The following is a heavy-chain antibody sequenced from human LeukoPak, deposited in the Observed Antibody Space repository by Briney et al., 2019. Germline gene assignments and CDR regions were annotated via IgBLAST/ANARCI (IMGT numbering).Heavy chain of an antibody. J-gene: IGHJ4*02. CDR1: GGSISDYY. CDR2: FYNSGSS. D-gene: IGHD2-15*01. V-gene: IGHV4-59*01. CDR3: TRGAGWPIDY. Sequence: PSETLSLTCTVSGGSISDYYRGWIRQPPGKGLEWIGYFYNSGSSTYNPSLKSRVTISVDTSKEQFSLKVNSVTAADTAVYYCTRGAGWPIDYWGQGILVTVSS.